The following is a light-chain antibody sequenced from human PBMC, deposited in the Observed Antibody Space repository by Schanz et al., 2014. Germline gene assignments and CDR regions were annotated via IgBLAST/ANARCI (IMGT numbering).Light chain of an antibody. CDR3: CSYAGLSSWV. J-gene: IGLJ3*02. V-gene: IGLV2-8*01. CDR2: EVS. CDR1: SSDVGGYNY. Sequence: QSALTQPPSASGSPGQSVTISCTGTSSDVGGYNYVSWYQQHPGKAPKLIIYEVSKRPSGVPDRFSGSKSGNTASLTVSGLQAEDEADYYCCSYAGLSSWVFGGGTKLTVL.